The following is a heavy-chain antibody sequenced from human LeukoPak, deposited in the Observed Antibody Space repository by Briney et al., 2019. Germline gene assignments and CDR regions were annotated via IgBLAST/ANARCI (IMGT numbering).Heavy chain of an antibody. J-gene: IGHJ4*02. CDR2: IKQDGSEK. V-gene: IGHV3-7*01. CDR1: GFTFSSYW. CDR3: ARCPYDSSGYYSVPSHFDY. D-gene: IGHD3-22*01. Sequence: GGSLRLSCAASGFTFSSYWMTWVRQAPGKGLEWVANIKQDGSEKYYVDSVKGRFSISRDNAKNSLCLQMNSLSAEDTAVYYCARCPYDSSGYYSVPSHFDYWGQGTLVTVSS.